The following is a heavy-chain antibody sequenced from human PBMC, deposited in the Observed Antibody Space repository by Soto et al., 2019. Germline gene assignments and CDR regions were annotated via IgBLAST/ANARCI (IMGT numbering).Heavy chain of an antibody. J-gene: IGHJ4*02. V-gene: IGHV3-30*18. CDR1: GLTFSTNG. CDR3: AKATPGIVGFFDY. Sequence: QVQLVESGGGVVQPGRSLRLSCAASGLTFSTNGMHWVRQAPGKGLEWVAVISYDGTYTYYADSVKGRFTISRDKFTNTLYLQMNSLRIEDTAIYYCAKATPGIVGFFDYWGQGTLVTVSS. CDR2: ISYDGTYT. D-gene: IGHD1-26*01.